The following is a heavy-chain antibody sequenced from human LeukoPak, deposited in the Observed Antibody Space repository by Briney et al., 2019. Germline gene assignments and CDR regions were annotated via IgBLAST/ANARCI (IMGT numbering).Heavy chain of an antibody. D-gene: IGHD3-22*01. Sequence: SLRLSCAASGFTFDDYAMHWVRQVPGKGLEWVSGISWNSDSLNYADSVRGRFTISRDNAKNSLYLQMNSLRAEDTALYSCAKDLGNYYDTNAADYWGQGTLVTVSS. CDR2: ISWNSDSL. J-gene: IGHJ4*02. CDR1: GFTFDDYA. V-gene: IGHV3-9*01. CDR3: AKDLGNYYDTNAADY.